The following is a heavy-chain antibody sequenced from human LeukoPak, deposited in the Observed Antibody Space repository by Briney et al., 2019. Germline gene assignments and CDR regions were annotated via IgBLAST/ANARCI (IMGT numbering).Heavy chain of an antibody. CDR2: IYSGGTT. CDR1: GFTVSGNY. J-gene: IGHJ4*02. Sequence: GGSLRLSCTVSGFTVSGNYMSWVRQAPGKGLEWVSLIYSGGTTYYADSVKGRFTISRDNSKNTLYLQMNSLRAEDTAVYYCARRAGGYSHPYDYWGQGILVTVSS. V-gene: IGHV3-53*01. CDR3: ARRAGGYSHPYDY. D-gene: IGHD4-23*01.